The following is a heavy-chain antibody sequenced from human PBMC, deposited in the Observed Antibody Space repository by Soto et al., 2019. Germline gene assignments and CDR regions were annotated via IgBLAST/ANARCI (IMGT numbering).Heavy chain of an antibody. D-gene: IGHD1-1*01. CDR2: IYATGTT. Sequence: SETLSLTCTVSGASISGFYWSWIRKSTGKGLEWIGRIYATGTTDYNPSLKSRVMMSVDTSKKQFSLKLRSVTAADTAVYYCVRDGTKTLRDWFDPWGQGISVTVSS. V-gene: IGHV4-4*07. CDR3: VRDGTKTLRDWFDP. CDR1: GASISGFY. J-gene: IGHJ5*02.